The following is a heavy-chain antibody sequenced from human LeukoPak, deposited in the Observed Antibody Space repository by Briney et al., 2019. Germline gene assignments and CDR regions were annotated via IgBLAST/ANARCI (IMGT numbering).Heavy chain of an antibody. CDR2: IYYSGST. CDR3: ARVGSSGWSYYYYYGMDV. Sequence: PSETLSLTCTVSGGSISNNYWSWFRQPPGKGLEWIGYIYYSGSTNYNPSLKSRVTISVDTSKNQFSLKLSSVTAADTAVYYCARVGSSGWSYYYYYGMDVWGQGTTVTVSS. CDR1: GGSISNNY. J-gene: IGHJ6*02. V-gene: IGHV4-59*01. D-gene: IGHD6-19*01.